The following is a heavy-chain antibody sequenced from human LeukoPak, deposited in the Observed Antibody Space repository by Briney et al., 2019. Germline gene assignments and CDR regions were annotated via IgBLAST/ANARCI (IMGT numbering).Heavy chain of an antibody. CDR1: GFTFSGSA. CDR3: TRYHHYYGSGSYDY. Sequence: GGSLRLSCAASGFTFSGSAMHWVRQASGKGPEWVGRIRSKANSYATAYAASVKGRFTISRDDSKNTAYLQMNSLKTEDTAVYYCTRYHHYYGSGSYDYWGQGTLVTVSS. CDR2: IRSKANSYAT. V-gene: IGHV3-73*01. D-gene: IGHD3-10*01. J-gene: IGHJ4*02.